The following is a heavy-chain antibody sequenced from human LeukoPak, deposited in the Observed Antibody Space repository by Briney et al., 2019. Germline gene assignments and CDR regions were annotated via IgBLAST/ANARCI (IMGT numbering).Heavy chain of an antibody. Sequence: PGGSLRLSCEASGFTFGSHAMYWVRQAPGKGLEWVAGIFGSGSSPHYADPVKGRFTISRDNSRNTVYLQINSLRAEDTAVYYCGKTTVGYSSGQKPAWPVDYWGQGTLVIVSS. D-gene: IGHD5-18*01. V-gene: IGHV3-23*01. CDR2: IFGSGSSP. CDR3: GKTTVGYSSGQKPAWPVDY. CDR1: GFTFGSHA. J-gene: IGHJ4*02.